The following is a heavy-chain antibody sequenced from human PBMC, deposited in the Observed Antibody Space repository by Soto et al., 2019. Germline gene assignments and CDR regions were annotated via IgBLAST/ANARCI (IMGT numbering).Heavy chain of an antibody. CDR2: IYYSGTT. D-gene: IGHD1-26*01. Sequence: TLSLTCPSSGASIISSSNYWVWIRQPPGKGLEWIGRIYYSGTTYYNRSLKRRVTISIDTSKKHFTLMLSSVTAGDTAVYYCARLVGATNYDYWGKGIMVPVSS. CDR3: ARLVGATNYDY. CDR1: GASIISSSNY. J-gene: IGHJ4*02. V-gene: IGHV4-39*02.